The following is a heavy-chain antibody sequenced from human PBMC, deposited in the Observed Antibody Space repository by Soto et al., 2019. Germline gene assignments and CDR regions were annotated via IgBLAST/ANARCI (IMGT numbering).Heavy chain of an antibody. CDR1: GGSTSRSNW. V-gene: IGHV4-4*02. CDR2: IYHSGST. Sequence: SETLSLTCAVSGGSTSRSNWWSWVRQPPGKGLEWIGEIYHSGSTNYNPSLKSRVTISVDKSKNQFSLKLSSVTAADTAVYYCARATWWGDSLNAFDIWGQGTMVTVSS. D-gene: IGHD2-8*02. J-gene: IGHJ3*02. CDR3: ARATWWGDSLNAFDI.